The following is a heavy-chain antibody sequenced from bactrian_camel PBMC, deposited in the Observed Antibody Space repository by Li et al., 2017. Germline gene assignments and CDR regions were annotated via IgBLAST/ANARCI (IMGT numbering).Heavy chain of an antibody. CDR1: GFTFSSTW. V-gene: IGHV3S1*01. CDR3: ARGSRWYPN. Sequence: HVQLVESGGDLVQPGGSLRLPCAASGFTFSSTWMHWVRQAPGKGLEWVSYIDPGDDRTYYIDSVKGRFTTSRDVAKNMFYQQMNVLKPEDTAMYYCARGSRWYPNWGQGTQVTVS. J-gene: IGHJ4*01. CDR2: IDPGDDRT. D-gene: IGHD6*01.